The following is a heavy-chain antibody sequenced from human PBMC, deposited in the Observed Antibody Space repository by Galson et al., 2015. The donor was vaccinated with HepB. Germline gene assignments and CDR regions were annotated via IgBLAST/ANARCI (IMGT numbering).Heavy chain of an antibody. J-gene: IGHJ6*02. CDR2: IKSKTDGGTT. Sequence: SLRLSCAASGFTFSNAWMSWVRQAPGKGLEWVGRIKSKTDGGTTDYAAPVKGRFTIPRDDSKNTLYLQMNSLKTEDTAVYYCTASIAAAGIFIYYYGMDVWGQGTTVTVSS. D-gene: IGHD6-13*01. V-gene: IGHV3-15*01. CDR3: TASIAAAGIFIYYYGMDV. CDR1: GFTFSNAW.